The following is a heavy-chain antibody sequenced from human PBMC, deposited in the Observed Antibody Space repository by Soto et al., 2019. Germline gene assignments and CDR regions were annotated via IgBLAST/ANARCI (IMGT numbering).Heavy chain of an antibody. Sequence: SETLSLTCAVSGGSMSSSRYYWGWIRQPPGKGLEWIGSIYYSGSTYYNPSLKSRVTISVDTSKNQFSLKLSSVTAADTAVYYCARQGFWSGYPYYFDYWGQGTLVTVSS. V-gene: IGHV4-39*01. CDR3: ARQGFWSGYPYYFDY. D-gene: IGHD3-3*01. CDR2: IYYSGST. J-gene: IGHJ4*02. CDR1: GGSMSSSRYY.